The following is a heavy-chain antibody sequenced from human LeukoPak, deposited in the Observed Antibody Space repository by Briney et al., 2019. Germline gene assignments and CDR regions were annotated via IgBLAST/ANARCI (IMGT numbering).Heavy chain of an antibody. CDR1: GYSISSSYY. CDR2: IYHSGNT. J-gene: IGHJ4*02. CDR3: ARVYSSSRMIFDY. Sequence: KTSETLSLTCTVSGYSISSSYYWGWIRQPPGKGLEWIGSIYHSGNTYYNSSLKSRVTISVDTSKNQFSLKLSSVTAADTAVYYCARVYSSSRMIFDYWGQGTLVTVSS. V-gene: IGHV4-38-2*02. D-gene: IGHD6-13*01.